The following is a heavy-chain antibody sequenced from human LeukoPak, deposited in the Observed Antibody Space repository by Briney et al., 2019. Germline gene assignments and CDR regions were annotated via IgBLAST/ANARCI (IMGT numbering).Heavy chain of an antibody. V-gene: IGHV1-46*01. D-gene: IGHD3-10*01. Sequence: ASVKVSCKASGYTFTSYYMHWVRQAPGQGLEWMGIINPSGGSTSYAQKFQGRVTMTRDMSTSTVYMELSSLRSEDTAVYYCARSYGSGSYYNRRAHYFDYWGQGTLVTVSS. J-gene: IGHJ4*02. CDR1: GYTFTSYY. CDR3: ARSYGSGSYYNRRAHYFDY. CDR2: INPSGGST.